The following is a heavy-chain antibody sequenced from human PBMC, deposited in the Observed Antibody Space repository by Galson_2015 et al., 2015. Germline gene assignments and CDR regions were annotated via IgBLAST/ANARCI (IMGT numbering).Heavy chain of an antibody. CDR1: GFTFSSYA. J-gene: IGHJ6*02. Sequence: SLRLSRAASGFTFSSYAMHWVRQAPGKGLEWVAVISYDGSNKYYADSVKGRFTISRDNSKNTLYLQMNSLRAEDTAVYYCARDKYYYDSSGYYYVSYYYYGMDVWGQGTTVTVSS. V-gene: IGHV3-30-3*01. D-gene: IGHD3-22*01. CDR3: ARDKYYYDSSGYYYVSYYYYGMDV. CDR2: ISYDGSNK.